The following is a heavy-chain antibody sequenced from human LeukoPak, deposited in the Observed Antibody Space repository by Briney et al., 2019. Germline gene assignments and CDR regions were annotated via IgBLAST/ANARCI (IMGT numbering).Heavy chain of an antibody. CDR3: ASGYCSGGSCYSNY. CDR1: GGSISSGDYY. V-gene: IGHV4-30-4*01. J-gene: IGHJ4*02. D-gene: IGHD2-15*01. Sequence: PSETLSLTCTVSGGSISSGDYYWSWIRQPPGKGLEWIGYIYYSGSTYYNPPLKSRVTISVDTSKNQFSLKLSSVTAADTAVYYCASGYCSGGSCYSNYWGQGTLVTVSS. CDR2: IYYSGST.